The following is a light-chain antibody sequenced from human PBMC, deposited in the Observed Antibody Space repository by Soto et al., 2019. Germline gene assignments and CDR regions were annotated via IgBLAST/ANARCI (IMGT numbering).Light chain of an antibody. CDR2: EVT. J-gene: IGLJ3*02. V-gene: IGLV2-8*01. CDR1: SSDVGGYNY. Sequence: QSALTQPPSASGSPGQSVTISCTGTSSDVGGYNYVSWYQQHPGKAPKIMIYEVTKRPSGVPDRFSGSKSGNTASLTVSGLQAEDEADYYCCSYAGSNNLVFGGGTKLTVL. CDR3: CSYAGSNNLV.